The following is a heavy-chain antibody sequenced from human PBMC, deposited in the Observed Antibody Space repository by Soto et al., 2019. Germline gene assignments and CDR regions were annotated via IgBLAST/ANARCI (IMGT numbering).Heavy chain of an antibody. CDR1: GYTFTSYY. J-gene: IGHJ6*02. V-gene: IGHV1-46*01. CDR2: INPSGGST. D-gene: IGHD5-18*01. CDR3: ASGYSYGLTYYYYGMDV. Sequence: ASVKVSCKASGYTFTSYYMHWVLQAPGQGLEWMGIINPSGGSTSYAQKFQGRVTMTRDTSTSTVYMELSSLRSEDTAVYYCASGYSYGLTYYYYGMDVWGQGTTVTVSS.